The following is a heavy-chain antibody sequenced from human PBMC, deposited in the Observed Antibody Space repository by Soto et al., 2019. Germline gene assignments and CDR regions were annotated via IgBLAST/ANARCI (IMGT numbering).Heavy chain of an antibody. J-gene: IGHJ4*02. Sequence: PGGSLRLSCAASGFTFSSYAMHWVRQAPGKGLEWVAVISYDGSNKYYADSVKGRFTISRDNSKNTLYLQMNSLRAEDTAVYYCARVTIAVAGLYYFDYWGQGTLVTVSS. CDR3: ARVTIAVAGLYYFDY. V-gene: IGHV3-30-3*01. CDR1: GFTFSSYA. CDR2: ISYDGSNK. D-gene: IGHD6-19*01.